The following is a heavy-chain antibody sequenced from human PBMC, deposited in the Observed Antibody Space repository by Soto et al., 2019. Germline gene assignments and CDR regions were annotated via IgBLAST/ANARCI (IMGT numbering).Heavy chain of an antibody. CDR1: GFTFSSYS. V-gene: IGHV3-48*01. Sequence: GGSLRLSCAASGFTFSSYSMNWVRQAPGKGLEWVSYISSSSSTIYYADSVKGRFTISRDNAKNSLYLQMNSLRAEDTAVYYCARATGPRHSPYYYYYMDVWGKGTTVTVSS. CDR3: ARATGPRHSPYYYYYMDV. CDR2: ISSSSSTI. D-gene: IGHD3-9*01. J-gene: IGHJ6*03.